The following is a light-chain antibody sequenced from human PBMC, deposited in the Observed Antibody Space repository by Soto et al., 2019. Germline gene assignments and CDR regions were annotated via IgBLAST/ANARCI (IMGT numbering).Light chain of an antibody. Sequence: DIQMTQSPSSLSASVGDRVTITCRASQSIRSDLNWYQQKPGKAPNLLIYAASSLQSGVPPRFSGSGSGTDFILTITSLQPEDSATYYCKQSYSTPLEFGNGTKVDI. CDR1: QSIRSD. J-gene: IGKJ1*01. V-gene: IGKV1-39*01. CDR2: AAS. CDR3: KQSYSTPLE.